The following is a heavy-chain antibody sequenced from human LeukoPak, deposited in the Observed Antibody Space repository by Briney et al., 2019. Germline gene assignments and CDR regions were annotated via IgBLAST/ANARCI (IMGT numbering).Heavy chain of an antibody. CDR1: GISISSHY. J-gene: IGHJ5*02. Sequence: SETLSLTCSVSGISISSHYWSWIRQPAGKGLEWTGRLYTSGGTNYNPSLKSRVTMSVDTPKNQFSLRLSSVTAADTAVYYYARVQGFSYTYDWFDPWGQGTLVTVSS. CDR2: LYTSGGT. V-gene: IGHV4-4*07. CDR3: ARVQGFSYTYDWFDP. D-gene: IGHD5-18*01.